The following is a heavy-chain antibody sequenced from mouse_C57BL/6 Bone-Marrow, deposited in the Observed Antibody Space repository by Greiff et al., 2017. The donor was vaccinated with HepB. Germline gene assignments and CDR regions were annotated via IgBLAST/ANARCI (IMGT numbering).Heavy chain of an antibody. CDR2: ISTYYGDA. CDR3: ARRGTTVRGVYAMDY. CDR1: GYTFTDYA. Sequence: QVHVKQSGPKLVRPGVSVKISCKGSGYTFTDYAMHWVKQSHAKSLEWIGVISTYYGDASYNQKFKDKATMTVDKSSSTAYMELARLTSEDSAVYYCARRGTTVRGVYAMDYWGQGTSVTVSS. J-gene: IGHJ4*01. D-gene: IGHD1-1*01. V-gene: IGHV1-67*01.